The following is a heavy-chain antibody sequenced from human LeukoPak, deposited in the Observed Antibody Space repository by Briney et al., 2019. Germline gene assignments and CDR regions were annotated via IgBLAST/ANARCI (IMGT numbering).Heavy chain of an antibody. Sequence: TGGSLRLSCAASGFTFSSYAMHWVRQAPGKGLEWVAVISYDGSNKYYADSVKGRFTISRDNSKNTLYLQMNSLRAEDTAVYYCARDSGVLRFLEWLYPLTPDFDYWGQGTLVTVSS. V-gene: IGHV3-30-3*01. D-gene: IGHD3-3*01. CDR2: ISYDGSNK. CDR3: ARDSGVLRFLEWLYPLTPDFDY. CDR1: GFTFSSYA. J-gene: IGHJ4*02.